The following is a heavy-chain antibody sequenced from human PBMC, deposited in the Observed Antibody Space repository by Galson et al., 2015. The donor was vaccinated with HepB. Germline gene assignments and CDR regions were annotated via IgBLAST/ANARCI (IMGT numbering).Heavy chain of an antibody. CDR2: ISGGGGST. CDR1: GFTFSTYA. Sequence: SLRLSCAASGFTFSTYAMTWVRQAPGKGLEWVSSISGGGGSTYYPESADSLQGRFTVSRDNSKNTLYLQMSGLTAEDTAVYYCARSPAISMGRGTYFDFWGQGTLVTVSS. V-gene: IGHV3-23*01. J-gene: IGHJ4*02. D-gene: IGHD3-10*01. CDR3: ARSPAISMGRGTYFDF.